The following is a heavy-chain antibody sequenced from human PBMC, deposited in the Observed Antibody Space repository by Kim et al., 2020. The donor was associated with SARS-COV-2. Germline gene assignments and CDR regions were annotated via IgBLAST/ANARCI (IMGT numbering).Heavy chain of an antibody. V-gene: IGHV7-4-1*02. CDR3: ARDRDRSQYYDFWSGINWFDP. CDR1: GYTFTSYA. J-gene: IGHJ5*02. Sequence: ASVKVSCKASGYTFTSYAMNWVRQAPGQGLEWMGWINTNTVNPTYAQGFTGRFVFSLDTSVSTAYLQISSLKAEDTAVYYCARDRDRSQYYDFWSGINWFDPWGQGTLVTVSS. D-gene: IGHD3-3*01. CDR2: INTNTVNP.